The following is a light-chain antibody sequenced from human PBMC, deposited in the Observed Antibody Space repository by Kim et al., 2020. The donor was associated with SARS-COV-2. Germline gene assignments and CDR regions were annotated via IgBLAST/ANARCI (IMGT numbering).Light chain of an antibody. J-gene: IGKJ4*01. Sequence: VSPGERATLSCRASQSVRRSLAWYQQKPGQAPRLLIYDASSRATGVPARFTGSGAGTEFTLTISSLQSEDFAVYFCQQYYTWSALTFGGGTKVEIK. CDR1: QSVRRS. V-gene: IGKV3D-15*01. CDR3: QQYYTWSALT. CDR2: DAS.